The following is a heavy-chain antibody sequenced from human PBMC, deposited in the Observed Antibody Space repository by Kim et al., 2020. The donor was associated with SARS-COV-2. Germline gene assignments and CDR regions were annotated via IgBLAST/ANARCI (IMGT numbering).Heavy chain of an antibody. CDR3: ARRAAAALDY. J-gene: IGHJ4*02. CDR1: GDTFASHW. D-gene: IGHD6-13*01. CDR2: IYPRDSDT. V-gene: IGHV5-51*01. Sequence: GESLKISCQVSGDTFASHWIAWVRQVPGRGLEWMGIIYPRDSDTRYSPTFEGQVTMSVDTSSSTAYLQWTNLRAADTAIYFCARRAAAALDYWGQGTLVT.